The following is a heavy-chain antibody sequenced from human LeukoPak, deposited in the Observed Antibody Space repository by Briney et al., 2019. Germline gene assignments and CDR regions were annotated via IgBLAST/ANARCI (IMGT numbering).Heavy chain of an antibody. CDR3: AGGSLVTTKYYYYYIDV. J-gene: IGHJ6*03. D-gene: IGHD4-17*01. V-gene: IGHV1-2*02. CDR1: GYTFTGYY. CDR2: INPNSGGT. Sequence: ASVKVSCKTSGYTFTGYYMHLVRQAPGRGLEWMGWINPNSGGTNYAQKFQGRVTMTRDTSISTAYMELSRLRSDDTAVYYCAGGSLVTTKYYYYYIDVWGKGTTVTGSS.